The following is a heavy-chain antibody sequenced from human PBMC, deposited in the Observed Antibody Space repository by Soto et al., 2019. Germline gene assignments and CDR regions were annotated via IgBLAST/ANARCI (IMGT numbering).Heavy chain of an antibody. D-gene: IGHD3-22*01. Sequence: EVQLVESGGDLVQPGGSLRLSCAASGFSFSSHWMSWVRQAPGKGLEWVANIKQDGDEKRYVDSVKGRFTISRDNAKSSLYLQMNSLRAEDTAVYYCARYSYSSGPQDSWGQGTLVIVSS. CDR1: GFSFSSHW. CDR2: IKQDGDEK. V-gene: IGHV3-7*03. J-gene: IGHJ4*02. CDR3: ARYSYSSGPQDS.